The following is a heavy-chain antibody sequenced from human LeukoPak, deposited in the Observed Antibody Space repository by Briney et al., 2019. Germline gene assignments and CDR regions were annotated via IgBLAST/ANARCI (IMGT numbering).Heavy chain of an antibody. J-gene: IGHJ2*01. CDR2: IYHSGST. CDR1: GGSISSGGYS. CDR3: ARGRLGYFDL. V-gene: IGHV4-30-2*01. Sequence: SQTLSLTCAVSGGSISSGGYSWSWIRQPPGTGLEWIGYIYHSGSTYYNPSLKSRVTISVDRSKNQFSLKLSSVTAADTAVYYCARGRLGYFDLWGRGTLVTVSS. D-gene: IGHD3-9*01.